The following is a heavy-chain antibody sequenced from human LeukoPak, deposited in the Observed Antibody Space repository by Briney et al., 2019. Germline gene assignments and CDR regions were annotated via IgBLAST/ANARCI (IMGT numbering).Heavy chain of an antibody. D-gene: IGHD2-15*01. V-gene: IGHV6-1*01. CDR3: ARVYCSGGTCLNWFDP. CDR2: TYYRSKWYN. J-gene: IGHJ5*02. Sequence: SQTLSLTCAISGDSVSSNSATWNWIRQSLTRGLQWLGRTYYRSKWYNDYAVSVKSRITINPDTSKNQFSLQLNSVTPEDSAVYYCARVYCSGGTCLNWFDPWGQGTLVTVSS. CDR1: GDSVSSNSAT.